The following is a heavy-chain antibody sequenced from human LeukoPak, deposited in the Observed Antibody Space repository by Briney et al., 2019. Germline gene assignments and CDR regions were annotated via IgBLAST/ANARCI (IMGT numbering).Heavy chain of an antibody. D-gene: IGHD5-24*01. Sequence: GESLKISCKGSGYSFTSYWIDWVRQMPGKGLEWMGIIYPGDSGTRYSPSFQGQVTISADKSISTAYLQWSSLKASDTAMYYCARHGGDGYNFENWFDPWGQGTLVTVSS. V-gene: IGHV5-51*01. CDR1: GYSFTSYW. J-gene: IGHJ5*02. CDR2: IYPGDSGT. CDR3: ARHGGDGYNFENWFDP.